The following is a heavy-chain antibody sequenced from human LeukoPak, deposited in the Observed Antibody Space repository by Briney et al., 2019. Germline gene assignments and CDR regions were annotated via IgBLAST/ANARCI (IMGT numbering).Heavy chain of an antibody. CDR2: ISGSGGST. D-gene: IGHD2-2*01. J-gene: IGHJ4*02. CDR1: GFTFSSYA. Sequence: PGGSLRLSCAASGFTFSSYAMSWVRQAPGKGLEWVSAISGSGGSTYYADSVKGRFTISRDNSKNTLYLQMNSLRAEDTAVYYCAKLGLLGDDIVVVPAAMYGYWGQGTLVTVSS. V-gene: IGHV3-23*01. CDR3: AKLGLLGDDIVVVPAAMYGY.